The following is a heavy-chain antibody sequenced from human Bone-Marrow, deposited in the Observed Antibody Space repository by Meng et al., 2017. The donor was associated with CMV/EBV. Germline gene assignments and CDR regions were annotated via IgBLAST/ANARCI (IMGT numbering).Heavy chain of an antibody. D-gene: IGHD1-26*01. CDR3: TIVGATGGFDY. CDR2: ISSSSSYI. V-gene: IGHV3-21*01. J-gene: IGHJ4*02. CDR1: GFTFSSYS. Sequence: GTLKISCAASGFTFSSYSMNWVRQAPGKGLEWVSSISSSSSYIYYADSVKGRFTISRDNAKNSLYLQMNSLRAEDTAVYYVTIVGATGGFDYWGQGTLVTVSS.